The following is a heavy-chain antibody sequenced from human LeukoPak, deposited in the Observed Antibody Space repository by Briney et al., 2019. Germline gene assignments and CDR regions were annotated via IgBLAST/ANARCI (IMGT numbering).Heavy chain of an antibody. D-gene: IGHD1-26*01. V-gene: IGHV4-59*01. CDR3: ARGPHYTGSYGRYFDY. Sequence: PSETLCLTCTVSGGSISSYYWSWIRQPPGKGLEWIGYIYYSGSTNYNPTLKSRVTISVDTSKNQFSLKLSSVTAADTAVYYCARGPHYTGSYGRYFDYWGQRTLVTVSS. J-gene: IGHJ4*02. CDR2: IYYSGST. CDR1: GGSISSYY.